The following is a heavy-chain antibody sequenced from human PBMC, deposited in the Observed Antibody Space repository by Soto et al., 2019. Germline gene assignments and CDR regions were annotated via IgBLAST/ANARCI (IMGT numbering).Heavy chain of an antibody. Sequence: QVQLVESGGGVVQPGRSLRLSCAASGFTFSSYGMHWVRQAPGKGLEWVAVISYDGSNKYYADSVKGRFTISRDNSKNTLYLQMNSLRAEDTAVYYCAKGAFGGPGPDWYFDLWGRGTLVTVSS. CDR1: GFTFSSYG. J-gene: IGHJ2*01. CDR3: AKGAFGGPGPDWYFDL. V-gene: IGHV3-30*18. D-gene: IGHD3-10*01. CDR2: ISYDGSNK.